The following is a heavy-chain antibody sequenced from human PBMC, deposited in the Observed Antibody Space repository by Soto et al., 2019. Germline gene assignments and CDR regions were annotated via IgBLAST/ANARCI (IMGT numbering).Heavy chain of an antibody. J-gene: IGHJ4*02. V-gene: IGHV4-31*03. Sequence: SETLSLTCTVSGGSISSGGYYWSWIRQHPGKGLEWIGYIYYSGSTYYNPSLKSRVTISVDTSKNQFSLKLSSVTAADTAVYYCARARAVAGTGVDYWGQGTLVTVSS. CDR3: ARARAVAGTGVDY. D-gene: IGHD6-19*01. CDR2: IYYSGST. CDR1: GGSISSGGYY.